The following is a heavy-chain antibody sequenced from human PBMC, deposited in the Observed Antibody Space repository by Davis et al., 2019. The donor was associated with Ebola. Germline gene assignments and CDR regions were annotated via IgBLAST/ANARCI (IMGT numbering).Heavy chain of an antibody. V-gene: IGHV3-30*02. Sequence: GESLKISCAASGFTFSSYGMHWVRQAPGKGLEWVAFIRYDGSNKYYADSVKGRFTISRDNSKNTLYLQMNSLRAEDTTVYYCAKDKDYIWGSYRYPAPLDYWGQGTLVTVSS. CDR2: IRYDGSNK. D-gene: IGHD3-16*02. J-gene: IGHJ4*02. CDR1: GFTFSSYG. CDR3: AKDKDYIWGSYRYPAPLDY.